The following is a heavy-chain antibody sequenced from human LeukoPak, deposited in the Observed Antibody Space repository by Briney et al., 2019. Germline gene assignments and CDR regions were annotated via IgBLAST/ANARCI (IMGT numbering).Heavy chain of an antibody. CDR3: ARSYSGSYYYYGMDV. CDR1: GGSFSGYY. D-gene: IGHD1-26*01. Sequence: SETLSLTCAVYGGSFSGYYWSWIRQPPGKGLEWIGEINHSGSTNYNPSLKSRATISVDTSKNQFSLKLSSVTAADTAVYYCARSYSGSYYYYGMDVWGQGTTVTVSS. V-gene: IGHV4-34*01. J-gene: IGHJ6*02. CDR2: INHSGST.